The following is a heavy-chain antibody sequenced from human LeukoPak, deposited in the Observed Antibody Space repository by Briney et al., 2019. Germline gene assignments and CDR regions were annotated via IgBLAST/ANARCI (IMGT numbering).Heavy chain of an antibody. V-gene: IGHV1-69*01. CDR3: ARDGYCSSTSCYRGGNYYYGMDV. D-gene: IGHD2-2*01. CDR1: GGTFSSYA. CDR2: IIPIFGTA. Sequence: SVKVSCKASGGTFSSYAISWVRQAPGQGLEWMGGIIPIFGTANYAQKFQGRVTITADESTSTAYMELSSLRSEGTAVYYCARDGYCSSTSCYRGGNYYYGMDVWGKGTTVTVSS. J-gene: IGHJ6*04.